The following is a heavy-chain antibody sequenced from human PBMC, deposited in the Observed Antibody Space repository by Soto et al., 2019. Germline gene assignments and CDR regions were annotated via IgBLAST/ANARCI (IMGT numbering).Heavy chain of an antibody. V-gene: IGHV3-66*01. D-gene: IGHD6-13*01. Sequence: SCKASGYTFTYHVSWVRQAPGKGLEWVAVLFSGGDTKYGDSMKGRVTLSRDNSKNTLYLQMNNLRAEDTAVYYCARAYGATWYFFGYWGQGSMVTVSS. CDR2: LFSGGDT. J-gene: IGHJ4*02. CDR3: ARAYGATWYFFGY. CDR1: GYTFTYH.